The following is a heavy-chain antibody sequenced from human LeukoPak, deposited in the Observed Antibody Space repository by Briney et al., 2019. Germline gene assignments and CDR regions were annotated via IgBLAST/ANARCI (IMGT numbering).Heavy chain of an antibody. D-gene: IGHD6-19*01. CDR3: AKYQRQWLPKGGFDY. CDR2: ISYDGNNK. Sequence: GGSLTLSCASSGFIFISYGMHWVRQAPCKGLEWVAVISYDGNNKYYADSVKGRFTISRDNSKNTLYLQMDNLRAEDTAVYYCAKYQRQWLPKGGFDYWGQGTLVTVSS. J-gene: IGHJ4*02. V-gene: IGHV3-30*18. CDR1: GFIFISYG.